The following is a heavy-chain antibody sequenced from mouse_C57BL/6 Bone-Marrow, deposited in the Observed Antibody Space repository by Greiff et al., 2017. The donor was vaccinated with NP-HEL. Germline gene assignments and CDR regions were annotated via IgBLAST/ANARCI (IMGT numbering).Heavy chain of an antibody. V-gene: IGHV3-6*01. J-gene: IGHJ2*01. CDR1: GYSITSGYY. CDR3: ARKEGYYFDY. CDR2: ISYDGSN. Sequence: EVKLVESGPGLVKPSQSLSLTCSVTGYSITSGYYWNWIRQFPGNKLEWMGYISYDGSNNYNPSLKNRISITRDTSKNQFFLKLNSVTTEDTATYYCARKEGYYFDYWGQGTTLTVSS.